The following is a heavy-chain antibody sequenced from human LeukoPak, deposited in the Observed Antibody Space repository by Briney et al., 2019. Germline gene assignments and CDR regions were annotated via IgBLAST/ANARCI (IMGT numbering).Heavy chain of an antibody. J-gene: IGHJ4*02. CDR1: GGSISSYY. Sequence: SETLSLTCTVSGGSISSYYWSWIRQPPGKGLEWTGYIYYSGSTNYNPSLKSRVTISVDTSKNQFSLKLSSVTAADTAVYYCARQDYYDSSGYYLFDYWGQGTLVTVSS. CDR2: IYYSGST. CDR3: ARQDYYDSSGYYLFDY. V-gene: IGHV4-59*08. D-gene: IGHD3-22*01.